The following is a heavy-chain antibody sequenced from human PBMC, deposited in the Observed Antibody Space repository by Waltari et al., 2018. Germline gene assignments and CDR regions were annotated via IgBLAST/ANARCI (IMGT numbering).Heavy chain of an antibody. CDR3: GTLEAVAS. CDR1: GFTFSHSW. J-gene: IGHJ5*02. CDR2: VSGYGSRK. V-gene: IGHV3-74*03. Sequence: EAQVVESGGGLAQPGGSLTLSCSASGFTFSHSWMHWVRQVPGQRLVWGSGVSGYGSRKTYADLVKGRCTISRDNARSTVHLQMNSLRGEDSAVYYCGTLEAVASWGQGTLVTVSS.